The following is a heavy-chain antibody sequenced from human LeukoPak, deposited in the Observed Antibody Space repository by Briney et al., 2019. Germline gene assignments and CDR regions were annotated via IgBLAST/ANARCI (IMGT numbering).Heavy chain of an antibody. D-gene: IGHD5-12*01. V-gene: IGHV4-59*01. J-gene: IGHJ4*02. CDR1: GGSISPYY. CDR3: ARSGGYSGYDVDY. CDR2: VHYSGST. Sequence: SETLSLTCTVSGGSISPYYWSWSRLPPGKGLEWIGYVHYSGSTKYNPSLKSRVTTSIDKSKNQFSLKLSSVTAADTAVYYCARSGGYSGYDVDYWGQGTLVTVSS.